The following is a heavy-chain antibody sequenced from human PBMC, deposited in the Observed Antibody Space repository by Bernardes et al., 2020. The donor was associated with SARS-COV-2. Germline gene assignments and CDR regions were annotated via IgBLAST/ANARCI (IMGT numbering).Heavy chain of an antibody. CDR2: INPSGGST. CDR3: ARLRSVSSWYGFFDY. D-gene: IGHD6-13*01. Sequence: ASVKVSCKASVYTFTSYYMHWVRQAPGQGLEWMGIINPSGGSTSYAQKFQGRVTMTRDTSTSTVYMEVSSLRSEDTAVYYCARLRSVSSWYGFFDYWGQGTLVTVSS. CDR1: VYTFTSYY. J-gene: IGHJ4*02. V-gene: IGHV1-46*01.